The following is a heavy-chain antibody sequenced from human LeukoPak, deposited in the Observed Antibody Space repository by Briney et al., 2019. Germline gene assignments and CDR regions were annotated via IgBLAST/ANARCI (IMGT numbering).Heavy chain of an antibody. CDR2: IYTSVST. D-gene: IGHD3-9*01. CDR3: ARALVPYYDILTGYYKHPIDAFDI. J-gene: IGHJ3*02. CDR1: GGSISSYY. Sequence: TSETLSLTCTVSGGSISSYYWSWIRQPAGKGLEWIGRIYTSVSTNYNPSLKSRVTTSVDTSKNQFSLKLSSVTAADTAVYYCARALVPYYDILTGYYKHPIDAFDIWGQGTKVTVSS. V-gene: IGHV4-4*07.